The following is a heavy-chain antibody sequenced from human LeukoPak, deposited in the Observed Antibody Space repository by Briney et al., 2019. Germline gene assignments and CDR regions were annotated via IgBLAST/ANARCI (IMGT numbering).Heavy chain of an antibody. D-gene: IGHD6-6*01. CDR1: GGSTNNESYY. CDR3: ASHYSRSGIDAFDI. CDR2: IHPTGNT. Sequence: SQTLSLTCTASGGSTNNESYYWSWIRQPAGKGPEWIGRIHPTGNTMCNPSLESRVTISIDTSKNQFSLKLSSVTAADTAVYYCASHYSRSGIDAFDIWGQGTVVTVSS. J-gene: IGHJ3*02. V-gene: IGHV4-61*02.